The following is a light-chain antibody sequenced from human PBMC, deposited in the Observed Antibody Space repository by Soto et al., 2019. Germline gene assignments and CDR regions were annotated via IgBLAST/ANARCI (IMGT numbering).Light chain of an antibody. Sequence: EIVLTQSPGTLSLSAGERATLSCRASQSINSNYLAWYQQKPGQAPRLLIYGASGRATGIPNKFSSSGSGTDFTLTISRLEPEDFAVYYCQQYGNSPITFGQGTRLEIK. CDR3: QQYGNSPIT. CDR1: QSINSNY. CDR2: GAS. J-gene: IGKJ5*01. V-gene: IGKV3-20*01.